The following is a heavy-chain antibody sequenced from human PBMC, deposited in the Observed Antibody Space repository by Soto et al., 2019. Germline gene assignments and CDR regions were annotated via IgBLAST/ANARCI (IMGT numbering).Heavy chain of an antibody. J-gene: IGHJ4*02. CDR3: ARSIVVVPALDY. CDR2: INAGNGNT. D-gene: IGHD2-21*02. V-gene: IGHV1-3*05. Sequence: QVQLVQSGAEEKKPGASVKVSCKASGYTFTIYAMHWVRQAPRQRLEWMGWINAGNGNTKYSQKFQGRVTITRDTSAITAYLELSSLRSEDTAVYYCARSIVVVPALDYWGQGTLVTVSS. CDR1: GYTFTIYA.